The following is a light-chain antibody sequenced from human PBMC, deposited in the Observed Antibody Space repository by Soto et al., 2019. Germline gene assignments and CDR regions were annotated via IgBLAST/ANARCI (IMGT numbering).Light chain of an antibody. CDR2: GAS. Sequence: EIVLTQSPGTLSLSPGERATLSCRASQSVRSSYLAWYQQKPGQAPRLLIYGASSRATCIPDRFSGSGSGTDFTLTISRLEPEDFAVYYCQQYGSAPQTFGQGTKVEIK. CDR1: QSVRSSY. V-gene: IGKV3-20*01. CDR3: QQYGSAPQT. J-gene: IGKJ1*01.